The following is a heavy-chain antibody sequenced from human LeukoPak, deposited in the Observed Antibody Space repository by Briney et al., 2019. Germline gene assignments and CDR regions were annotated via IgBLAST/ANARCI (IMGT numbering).Heavy chain of an antibody. J-gene: IGHJ4*02. CDR1: GFTFSSYW. V-gene: IGHV3-7*03. CDR2: IKPDGSLI. Sequence: PGGSLRLSCAASGFTFSSYWMTWVRQGPGKGLEWVANIKPDGSLIYYADSVKGRFTISRDNSKNTLYLQMNSLRAEDTAVYYCDSSSRHFDYWGQGTLVTVSS. D-gene: IGHD6-13*01. CDR3: DSSSRHFDY.